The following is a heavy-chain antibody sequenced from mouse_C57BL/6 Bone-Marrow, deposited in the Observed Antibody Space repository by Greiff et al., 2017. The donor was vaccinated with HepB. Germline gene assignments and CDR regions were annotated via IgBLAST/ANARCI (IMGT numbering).Heavy chain of an antibody. J-gene: IGHJ2*01. D-gene: IGHD1-1*01. V-gene: IGHV1-55*01. CDR3: AREGGIATVGAPDY. Sequence: QVQLQQPGAELVKPGASVKMSCKASGYTFTSYWITWVKQRPGQGLEWIGDIYPGSGSTNYNEKFKSKATLTVDTSSSTAYMQLSSLTSEDSAVYYCAREGGIATVGAPDYWGKGTTLTVSS. CDR1: GYTFTSYW. CDR2: IYPGSGST.